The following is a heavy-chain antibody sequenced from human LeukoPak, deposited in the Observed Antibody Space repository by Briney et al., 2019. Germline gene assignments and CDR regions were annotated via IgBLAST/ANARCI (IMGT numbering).Heavy chain of an antibody. CDR3: AKSKFLEWFYFGEY. Sequence: HSGGSLRLSCAASGFTFSSYGMHWVRQAPGKGLEWVSAISGSGGSTYYADSVKGRFTISRDNSKNTLYLQMNSLRAEDTAVYYCAKSKFLEWFYFGEYWGQGTLVTVSS. D-gene: IGHD3-3*01. V-gene: IGHV3-23*01. CDR2: ISGSGGST. CDR1: GFTFSSYG. J-gene: IGHJ4*02.